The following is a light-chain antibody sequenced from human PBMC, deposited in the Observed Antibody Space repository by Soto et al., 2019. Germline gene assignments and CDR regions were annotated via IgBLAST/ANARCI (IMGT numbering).Light chain of an antibody. CDR3: QSADSSGTYPNWV. J-gene: IGLJ3*02. V-gene: IGLV3-25*03. Sequence: SYELTQPPSVSVSPGQTARITCCGDALPKQYAYWYQQKPGQAPVLVIYKDSERPSGIPERFSGSSSGTTVTLTISGVQAEDEADYYCQSADSSGTYPNWVFGGGTKLTVL. CDR2: KDS. CDR1: ALPKQY.